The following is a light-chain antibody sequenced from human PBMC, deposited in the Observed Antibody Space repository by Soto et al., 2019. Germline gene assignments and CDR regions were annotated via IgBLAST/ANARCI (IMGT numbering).Light chain of an antibody. V-gene: IGKV1-5*01. J-gene: IGKJ2*01. CDR3: QQYNSYLEYT. CDR2: DAS. CDR1: QSISSW. Sequence: DIQVTQSPSTLSASVGDRVTITCRASQSISSWLAWYQQKPGKAPKLLIYDASSLESGVPSRFSGSGSGTEFTLTISSLQPDDFATYYCQQYNSYLEYTFGQGTKLEIK.